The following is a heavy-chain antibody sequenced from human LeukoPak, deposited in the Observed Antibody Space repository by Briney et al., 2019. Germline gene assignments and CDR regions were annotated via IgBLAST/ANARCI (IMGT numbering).Heavy chain of an antibody. D-gene: IGHD3-22*01. Sequence: PPQTLSLTCAVSGGSISSGGYSWSWIRQPPGKGLEWIGYIYHSGSTYYNPSLKSRVTISVDRSKNQFSLKLSSVTAADTAVYYCARGGWDSSGYYSPFDYWGQGTLVTVSS. CDR2: IYHSGST. CDR3: ARGGWDSSGYYSPFDY. CDR1: GGSISSGGYS. J-gene: IGHJ4*02. V-gene: IGHV4-30-2*01.